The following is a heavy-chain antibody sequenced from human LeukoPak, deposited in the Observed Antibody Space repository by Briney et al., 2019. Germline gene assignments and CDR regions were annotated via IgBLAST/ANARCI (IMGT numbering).Heavy chain of an antibody. CDR1: GGSISSYY. V-gene: IGHV4-59*08. J-gene: IGHJ4*02. CDR3: ARANRVSLYYFDY. D-gene: IGHD5/OR15-5a*01. CDR2: IYYSGST. Sequence: SETLSLTCTVSGGSISSYYWSWIRQPPGKGLEWIGYIYYSGSTNYNPSLRSRTTISVDTSKNQFSLKLSSVTAADTAVYYCARANRVSLYYFDYWGQGTLVTVSS.